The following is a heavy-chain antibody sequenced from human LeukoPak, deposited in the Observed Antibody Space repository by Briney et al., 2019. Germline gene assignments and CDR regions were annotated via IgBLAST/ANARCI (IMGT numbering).Heavy chain of an antibody. D-gene: IGHD2-15*01. V-gene: IGHV1-18*01. CDR2: ISAYNGDT. Sequence: ASVTVSCKASAYTFTNYGISWVRQAPGQGLEWMGWISAYNGDTNYAQKFQGRLTLTTDTSTSTAYMELRSLRSDDTAIYYCARASAQWSDYWGQGTLVTVSS. CDR1: AYTFTNYG. J-gene: IGHJ4*02. CDR3: ARASAQWSDY.